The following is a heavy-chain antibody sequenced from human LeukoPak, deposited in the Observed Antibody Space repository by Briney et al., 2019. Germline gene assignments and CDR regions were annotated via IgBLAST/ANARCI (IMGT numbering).Heavy chain of an antibody. D-gene: IGHD3-3*01. CDR3: TSQSEGDYDFWSGYYTGFDY. CDR2: IKSKTDGGTT. Sequence: GGSLRLSCAASGFTFSNAWMSWVRQAPGKGLEWVGRIKSKTDGGTTDYAAPVKGRFTISRDDSKNTLYLQMNGLKTEDTAVYYCTSQSEGDYDFWSGYYTGFDYWGQGTLVTVSS. J-gene: IGHJ4*02. V-gene: IGHV3-15*01. CDR1: GFTFSNAW.